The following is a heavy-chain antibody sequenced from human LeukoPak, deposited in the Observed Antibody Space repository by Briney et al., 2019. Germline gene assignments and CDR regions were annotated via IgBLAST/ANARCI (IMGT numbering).Heavy chain of an antibody. J-gene: IGHJ5*02. CDR3: ASHSYGYNH. V-gene: IGHV3-7*01. CDR2: IKQDGSEK. Sequence: GGSLRLSCVASGIIITSYWMSWVRQTPGKGLEWVANIKQDGSEKNYVDSVKGRFTIFRDNARNSLYLQMNSLRAEDTAVYYCASHSYGYNHWGQGTLVIVSS. D-gene: IGHD3-16*01. CDR1: GIIITSYW.